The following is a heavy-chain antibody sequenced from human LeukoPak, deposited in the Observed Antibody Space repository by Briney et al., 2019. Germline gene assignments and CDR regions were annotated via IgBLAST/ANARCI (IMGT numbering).Heavy chain of an antibody. CDR1: GFTVSSNY. J-gene: IGHJ4*02. CDR3: ARGWWVTPDY. CDR2: IYSGGST. D-gene: IGHD2-15*01. Sequence: GGSLRLSCAASGFTVSSNYMSWVRQAPGKGLEWVSVIYSGGSTYYADSVKGRFTISRDNAKNSLYLQMNSLRAEDTAVYYCARGWWVTPDYWGQGTLVTVSS. V-gene: IGHV3-53*01.